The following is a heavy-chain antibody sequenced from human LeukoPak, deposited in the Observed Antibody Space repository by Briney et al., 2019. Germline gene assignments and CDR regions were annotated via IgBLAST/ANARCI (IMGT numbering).Heavy chain of an antibody. CDR1: GGSISSYY. CDR2: IYTSGST. J-gene: IGHJ5*02. Sequence: SETLSLTCTVSGGSISSYYWSWIRQPAGKGLEWIGRIYTSGSTNYNPSLKSRVTISVDTSKNQFSPKLSSVTTADTAVYYCATSPYFIAARPPEWFDPWGQGTLVTVSS. D-gene: IGHD6-6*01. V-gene: IGHV4-4*07. CDR3: ATSPYFIAARPPEWFDP.